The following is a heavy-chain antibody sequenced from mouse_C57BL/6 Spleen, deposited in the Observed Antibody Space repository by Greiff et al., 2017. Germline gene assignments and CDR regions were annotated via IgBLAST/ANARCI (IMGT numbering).Heavy chain of an antibody. CDR3: ARSLYYYGSSYDAMDY. Sequence: EVMLVESGGGLVQPGGSLSLSCAASGFTFTDYYMSWVRQPPGKALEWLGFIRNKANGYTTEYSASVKGRFTISRDNSQSILYLQMNALRAEDSATYYCARSLYYYGSSYDAMDYWGQGTSVTVSS. CDR1: GFTFTDYY. CDR2: IRNKANGYTT. D-gene: IGHD1-1*01. J-gene: IGHJ4*01. V-gene: IGHV7-3*01.